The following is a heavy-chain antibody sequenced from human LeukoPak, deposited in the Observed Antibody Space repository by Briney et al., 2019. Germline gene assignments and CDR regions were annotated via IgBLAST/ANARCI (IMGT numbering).Heavy chain of an antibody. CDR2: IYYSGST. V-gene: IGHV4-59*01. D-gene: IGHD2-15*01. CDR1: GGSISSYY. CDR3: ARGYCSGGSCYTAGDY. J-gene: IGHJ4*02. Sequence: SETLSLTCTVSGGSISSYYWSWLRQPPGKGLEWIGYIYYSGSTNYNPSLKSRVTISVDTSKNQFSLKLSSVTAADTAVYYCARGYCSGGSCYTAGDYWGQGTLVTVSS.